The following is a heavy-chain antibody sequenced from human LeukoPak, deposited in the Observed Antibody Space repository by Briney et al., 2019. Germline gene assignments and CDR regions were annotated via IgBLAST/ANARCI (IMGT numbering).Heavy chain of an antibody. CDR1: GFTFTTDP. CDR2: LSYDGTDW. CDR3: ARDYTLFPHWYFAL. D-gene: IGHD2-2*02. J-gene: IGHJ2*01. Sequence: GGSLRLSCAASGFTFTTDPMHWVRQTPGKGLEWLGVLSYDGTDWYYADSVRGRFTISRDNSKSTLYLQMNSLRAEDTAVYYCARDYTLFPHWYFALWGRGTLVTVSS. V-gene: IGHV3-30*04.